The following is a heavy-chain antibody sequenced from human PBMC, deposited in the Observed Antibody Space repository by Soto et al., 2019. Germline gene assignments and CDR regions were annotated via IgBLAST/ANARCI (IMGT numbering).Heavy chain of an antibody. V-gene: IGHV1-46*01. D-gene: IGHD2-2*01. CDR2: INPRDGDT. Sequence: ASVKVSCKASGYTFISYYMHWVRQAPGLGLEWMGMINPRDGDTTSAQKFQGRVTMTSDTATSTVYMEMSSLRFEDTAVYYCARGFPSSSRLGWCDPWGQGTLVTVSS. J-gene: IGHJ5*02. CDR1: GYTFISYY. CDR3: ARGFPSSSRLGWCDP.